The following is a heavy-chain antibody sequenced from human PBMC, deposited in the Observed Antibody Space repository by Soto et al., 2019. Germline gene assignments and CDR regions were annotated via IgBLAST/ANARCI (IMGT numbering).Heavy chain of an antibody. CDR2: INTDGSST. J-gene: IGHJ4*02. D-gene: IGHD3-10*01. CDR1: GFTFSSFW. CDR3: AKRGVDTFGLSY. V-gene: IGHV3-74*01. Sequence: EVQLVESGGGLVQPGGSLRLSCAVSGFTFSSFWMHWVRQAPGEGLGWVSRINTDGSSTSYADSVKGRFTISRDNAKNTLYLQMNSLRVEDTAMYYCAKRGVDTFGLSYCGQGTLGTVSS.